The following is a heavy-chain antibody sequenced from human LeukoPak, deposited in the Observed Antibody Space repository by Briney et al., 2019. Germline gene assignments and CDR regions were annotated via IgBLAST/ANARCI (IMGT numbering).Heavy chain of an antibody. D-gene: IGHD6-6*01. CDR3: ARGAPVYSSSSRTFDY. CDR1: GFTFSSYL. J-gene: IGHJ4*02. V-gene: IGHV3-74*01. CDR2: INSDGSST. Sequence: GGSLRLSRAAYGFTFSSYLMHWVRQAPGKGLVWVSRINSDGSSTSHADSVKGRFTISRDNAKNTLYLQMNSLRAEDTAVYYCARGAPVYSSSSRTFDYWGQGTLVTVSS.